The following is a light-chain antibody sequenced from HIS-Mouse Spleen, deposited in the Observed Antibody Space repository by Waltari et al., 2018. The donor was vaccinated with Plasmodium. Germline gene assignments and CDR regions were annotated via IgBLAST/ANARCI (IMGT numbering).Light chain of an antibody. CDR1: QSVSSN. J-gene: IGKJ3*01. CDR2: GAS. CDR3: QQYNNWSFT. V-gene: IGKV3-15*01. Sequence: EIVMTQSPATLSVSPGERATLSCRASQSVSSNLAWYQQKPGQAPRLLIYGASTRATGIPARFSGSGSGTEFTLTISSLQSEDFAVYYGQQYNNWSFTVGPGTKVDIK.